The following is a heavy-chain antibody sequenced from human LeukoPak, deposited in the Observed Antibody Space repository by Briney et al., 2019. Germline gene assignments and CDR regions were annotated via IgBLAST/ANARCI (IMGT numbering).Heavy chain of an antibody. CDR2: INRRGTT. J-gene: IGHJ5*02. D-gene: IGHD3-10*01. CDR3: ARGGTTYFSGSGTHP. V-gene: IGHV4-34*01. CDR1: GGSFSGFF. Sequence: PSETLSLTCGVSGGSFSGFFWTWIRQSPGRGLEWIGEINRRGTTYYNPSLESRLAISLDTSRNQFFLNLTSVTAADTAVYFCARGGTTYFSGSGTHPWSQGTLVTVSS.